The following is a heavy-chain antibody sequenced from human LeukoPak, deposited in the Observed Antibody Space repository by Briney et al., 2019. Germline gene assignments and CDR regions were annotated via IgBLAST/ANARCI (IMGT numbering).Heavy chain of an antibody. Sequence: SETLSLTCTFSGGSTSSYYWSWIRQPPGRGLEWIGYIYGSGSTNYNPSLNSRVTISLDTSKNQLFLKLSSVTAADTAVYYCARHTSQKSSSSWYYFDYWGQGTLVTVSS. CDR3: ARHTSQKSSSSWYYFDY. J-gene: IGHJ4*02. CDR2: IYGSGST. CDR1: GGSTSSYY. D-gene: IGHD6-13*01. V-gene: IGHV4-59*08.